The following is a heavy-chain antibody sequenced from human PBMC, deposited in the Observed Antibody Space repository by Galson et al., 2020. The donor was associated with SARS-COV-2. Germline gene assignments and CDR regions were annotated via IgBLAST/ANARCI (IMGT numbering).Heavy chain of an antibody. D-gene: IGHD5-12*01. Sequence: KIGESLKISCRGSGYTFTNYWIGWVRQMPGKGLEWMGIIYPADSDTRYSPSFQGQVTISADRSINTAYLQWNSLKASDTAMYYCARHRWSSGGIYDAFDIWGQGTMVTVSS. CDR3: ARHRWSSGGIYDAFDI. J-gene: IGHJ3*02. CDR2: IYPADSDT. V-gene: IGHV5-51*01. CDR1: GYTFTNYW.